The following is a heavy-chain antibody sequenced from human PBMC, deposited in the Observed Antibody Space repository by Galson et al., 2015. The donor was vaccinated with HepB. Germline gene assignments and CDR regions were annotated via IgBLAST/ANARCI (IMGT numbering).Heavy chain of an antibody. CDR2: IWYDGSNK. CDR3: ARGASPYYYGSGSYNWFDP. Sequence: SLRLSCAASGFIFSSYGMHWVRQAPGKGLEWVAVIWYDGSNKYYADSVKGRFTISRDNSKNTLYLQMNSLRAEDTAVYYCARGASPYYYGSGSYNWFDPWGQGTLVTVSS. V-gene: IGHV3-33*08. CDR1: GFIFSSYG. J-gene: IGHJ5*02. D-gene: IGHD3-10*01.